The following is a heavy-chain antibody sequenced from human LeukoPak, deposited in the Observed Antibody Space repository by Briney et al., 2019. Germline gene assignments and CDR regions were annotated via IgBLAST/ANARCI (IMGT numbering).Heavy chain of an antibody. CDR2: ISPLFGKP. V-gene: IGHV1-69*04. CDR3: ATRIHDILPAYD. CDR1: GGSFSNFA. J-gene: IGHJ4*02. Sequence: GASVKVSCKAPGGSFSNFAFSWGRQAPGQGLGWMGRISPLFGKPNDAPNFQGRVTITADKSTGTAYVEMSSLRIEDTAVYFCATRIHDILPAYDWGQGTLVTVSS. D-gene: IGHD3-9*01.